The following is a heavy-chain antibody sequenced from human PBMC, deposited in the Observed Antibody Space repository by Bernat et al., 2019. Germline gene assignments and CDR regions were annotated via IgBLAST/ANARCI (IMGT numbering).Heavy chain of an antibody. J-gene: IGHJ6*02. V-gene: IGHV3-30-3*01. CDR2: ISYDGSNK. D-gene: IGHD5-18*01. Sequence: QVQLVESGGGVVQPGRSLRLSCAASGFTFSSYAMHWVRQAPGKGLEWVAVISYDGSNKYYADSVKGRFTISRDNSKNTLYLQMNSLRAEDTAVYYCARDRGIRSNLNYYYYGMDVWGQGTTVTVSS. CDR3: ARDRGIRSNLNYYYYGMDV. CDR1: GFTFSSYA.